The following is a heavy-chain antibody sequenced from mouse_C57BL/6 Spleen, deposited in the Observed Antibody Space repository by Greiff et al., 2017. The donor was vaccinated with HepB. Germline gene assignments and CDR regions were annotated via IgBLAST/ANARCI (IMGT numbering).Heavy chain of an antibody. D-gene: IGHD2-1*01. J-gene: IGHJ3*01. V-gene: IGHV1-5*01. Sequence: VQLKQSGTVLARPGASVKMSCKTSGYTFTSYWMHWVNRRPGQGLEWIGAISPGNSDTSSNQKFKGKAKLTAVTSASTAYMELSSLTNEDSAVYYCTSYYGNKGFAYWGQRTLVTVSA. CDR2: ISPGNSDT. CDR1: GYTFTSYW. CDR3: TSYYGNKGFAY.